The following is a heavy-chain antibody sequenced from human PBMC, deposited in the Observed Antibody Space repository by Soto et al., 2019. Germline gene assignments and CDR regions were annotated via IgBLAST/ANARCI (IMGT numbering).Heavy chain of an antibody. J-gene: IGHJ4*02. Sequence: PRASVKVSCKTSGYTFTNYVVDWVRQAPGQGLEWMGWINSGNGNTKYSEEFQGRVTITRDTSASTAYMELNSLTSEDTAVYYCARGLTIFGVVIGYWGQGTLVTVSS. CDR3: ARGLTIFGVVIGY. D-gene: IGHD3-3*01. V-gene: IGHV1-3*03. CDR1: GYTFTNYV. CDR2: INSGNGNT.